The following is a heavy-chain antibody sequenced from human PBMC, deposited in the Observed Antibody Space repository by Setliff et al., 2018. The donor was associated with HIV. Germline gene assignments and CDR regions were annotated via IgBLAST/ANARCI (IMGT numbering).Heavy chain of an antibody. CDR1: LGSINTHR. CDR3: ARATFFDFWSGFPHHYMDV. J-gene: IGHJ6*03. Sequence: PSETLSLTCTVSLGSINTHRWNWIRQPPGKGLEWIGYVHYSGSTNYNPSFKSRVIMSVDTSKNQFSLRLKSVTAADTAVYYCARATFFDFWSGFPHHYMDVWGKGTKVTVSS. D-gene: IGHD3-3*01. V-gene: IGHV4-59*11. CDR2: VHYSGST.